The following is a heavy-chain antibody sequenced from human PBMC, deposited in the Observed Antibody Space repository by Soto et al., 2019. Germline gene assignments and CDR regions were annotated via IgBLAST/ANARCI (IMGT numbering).Heavy chain of an antibody. Sequence: QVQLQESGPGLVKPSQTLSLTCTVSGAYISGGDYYWSWVRQPPGKGLGWIGYLYHSGSAYYKPSLTSRVTITLATSKTQFYLRPTSVTAADTAMYYFASEVNKVTATDAFDLWGQGRIVTVSS. CDR1: GAYISGGDYY. CDR2: LYHSGSA. CDR3: ASEVNKVTATDAFDL. V-gene: IGHV4-30-4*01. D-gene: IGHD2-21*02. J-gene: IGHJ3*01.